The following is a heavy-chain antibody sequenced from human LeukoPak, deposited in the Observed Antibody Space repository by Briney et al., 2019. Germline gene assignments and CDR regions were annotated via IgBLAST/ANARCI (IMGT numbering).Heavy chain of an antibody. J-gene: IGHJ6*04. CDR2: INSDESST. Sequence: GGSLRLSCAASGFTFSSYWMHWVRQAPGKGLVWVSRINSDESSTSYADSVKGRFTISRDNAKNTVYLQMNSLRAEDTAVYYCARDPQKGSSWYIRYGMDVWGKGTTVTVSS. V-gene: IGHV3-74*01. CDR3: ARDPQKGSSWYIRYGMDV. D-gene: IGHD6-13*01. CDR1: GFTFSSYW.